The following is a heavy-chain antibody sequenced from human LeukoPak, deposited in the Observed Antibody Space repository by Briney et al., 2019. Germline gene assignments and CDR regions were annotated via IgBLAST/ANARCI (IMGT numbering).Heavy chain of an antibody. CDR3: ARAGGNSSSWYAPFDY. CDR1: GYTFTGYY. D-gene: IGHD6-13*01. V-gene: IGHV1-2*02. Sequence: ASVKVSCKASGYTFTGYYMHWVRQAPGQGLEWMGWINPNNGATNYAQKFRGRVTMTRDMSTSTVYMELSSLRSEDTAVYYCARAGGNSSSWYAPFDYWGQGTLVTVSS. CDR2: INPNNGAT. J-gene: IGHJ4*02.